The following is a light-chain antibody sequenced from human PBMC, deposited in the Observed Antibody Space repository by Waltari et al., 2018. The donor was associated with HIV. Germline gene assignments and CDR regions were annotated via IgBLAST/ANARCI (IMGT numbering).Light chain of an antibody. CDR1: SSDVGGYNY. CDR2: EVS. Sequence: QSALTQPASVSGSPGQSITISCPGTSSDVGGYNYVSWYHPHPGKAPKLMIYEVSDRPSGVSTRFSGSKSGNTASLTISGLQPEDEADYYCSSYTSSTFWVFGGGTKLTVL. CDR3: SSYTSSTFWV. V-gene: IGLV2-14*01. J-gene: IGLJ3*02.